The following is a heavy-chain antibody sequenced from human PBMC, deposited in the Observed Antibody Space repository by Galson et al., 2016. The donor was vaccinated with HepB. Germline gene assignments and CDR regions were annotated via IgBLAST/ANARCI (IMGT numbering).Heavy chain of an antibody. CDR1: GFTFNSYS. J-gene: IGHJ4*02. Sequence: SLRLSCAASGFTFNSYSMNWVRQAPGKGLEYVSSINEDGDDGYYRDSLKGRFTISRDNAKDSLYLQMNSLRAEDAGVYYCTRERGVVLWDYWGQGTLVTVSS. V-gene: IGHV3-21*01. CDR3: TRERGVVLWDY. D-gene: IGHD2-8*02. CDR2: INEDGDDG.